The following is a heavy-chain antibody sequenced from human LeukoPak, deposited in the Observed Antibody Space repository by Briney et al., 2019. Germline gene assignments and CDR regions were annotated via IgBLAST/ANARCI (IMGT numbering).Heavy chain of an antibody. CDR2: INPSGGST. V-gene: IGHV1-46*01. CDR3: ARGFLCSSTSCSGGEEYYFDY. D-gene: IGHD2-2*01. CDR1: GYTFTSYY. Sequence: GASVKVSCKASGYTFTSYYMHWVRQAPAQGLELMGIINPSGGSTSYGQKFQGRITMTRDTSTSTVYMELSSLRSEDTAVYYCARGFLCSSTSCSGGEEYYFDYWGQGTLVTVSS. J-gene: IGHJ4*02.